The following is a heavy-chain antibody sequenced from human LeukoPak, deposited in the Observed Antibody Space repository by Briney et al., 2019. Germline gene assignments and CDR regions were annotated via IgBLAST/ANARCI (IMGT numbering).Heavy chain of an antibody. D-gene: IGHD3-10*01. V-gene: IGHV1-24*01. CDR1: GYTLTELS. CDR2: FDPEDGET. CDR3: ARDRNYYGSGSYFIYPTYYMDV. Sequence: GASVKVSCKVSGYTLTELSMHWVRQAPGKGLEWMGGFDPEDGETIYAQKFQGRVTMTEDTSTDTAYMELSSLRAEDTAVYYCARDRNYYGSGSYFIYPTYYMDVWGKGTTVTISS. J-gene: IGHJ6*03.